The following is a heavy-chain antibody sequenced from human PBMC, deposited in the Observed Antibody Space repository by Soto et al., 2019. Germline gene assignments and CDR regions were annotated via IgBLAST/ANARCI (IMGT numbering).Heavy chain of an antibody. CDR2: IDPSDSYT. CDR1: GYSFTRYW. V-gene: IGHV5-10-1*01. J-gene: IGHJ6*02. D-gene: IGHD5-12*01. CDR3: ARHLNVDIVATISGMDV. Sequence: ESLTISCKCSGYSFTRYWISWVRQMPGKGLEWMGRIDPSDSYTNYSPSFQGHGTISADKSISTAYLQWSSLKASDTAMYYCARHLNVDIVATISGMDVWGQGTTVTVSS.